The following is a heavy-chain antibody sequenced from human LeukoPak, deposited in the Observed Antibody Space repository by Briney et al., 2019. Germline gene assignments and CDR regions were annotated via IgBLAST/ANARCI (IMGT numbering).Heavy chain of an antibody. V-gene: IGHV1-69*06. J-gene: IGHJ4*02. CDR1: GGTFSSYA. CDR2: IIPIFGTA. CDR3: ARGGLGNNWNDPTYFDY. Sequence: SVKVSCKASGGTFSSYAISWVRQAPGQGLEWMGGIIPIFGTANYAQKFQGRVTITADKSTSTAYMELSSLRSEDTAVYYCARGGLGNNWNDPTYFDYWGQGTLVTVSS. D-gene: IGHD1-20*01.